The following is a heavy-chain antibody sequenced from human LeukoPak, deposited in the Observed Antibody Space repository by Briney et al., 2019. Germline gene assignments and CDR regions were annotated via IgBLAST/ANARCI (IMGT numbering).Heavy chain of an antibody. CDR3: ARSRDSSGYPDAFDF. J-gene: IGHJ3*01. CDR1: GFSFSSYS. D-gene: IGHD3-22*01. CDR2: ITGSGDSI. Sequence: GGSLRLSCVASGFSFSSYSMNWVRQAPGKGLEWVSCITGSGDSIYYADSVKGRFTISRDDATNTLFLQMNSLRAEDTAVYYCARSRDSSGYPDAFDFWGQGTMVTVST. V-gene: IGHV3-21*01.